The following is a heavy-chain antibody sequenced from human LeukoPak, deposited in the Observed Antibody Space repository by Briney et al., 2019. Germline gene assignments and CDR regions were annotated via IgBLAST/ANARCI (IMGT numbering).Heavy chain of an antibody. Sequence: AGGSLRLSCAASGFTFSSYAMSWVRQAPGKGLEWVSSLTASGGSTYYADSVKGRFTISRDNSKNTLYLQMNSLRAEDTAVYYCAPSIAVAGWFDYWGQGTLVTVSS. CDR1: GFTFSSYA. V-gene: IGHV3-23*01. CDR2: LTASGGST. J-gene: IGHJ4*02. D-gene: IGHD6-19*01. CDR3: APSIAVAGWFDY.